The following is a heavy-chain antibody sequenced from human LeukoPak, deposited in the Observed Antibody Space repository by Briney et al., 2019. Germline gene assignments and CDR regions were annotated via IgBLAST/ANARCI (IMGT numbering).Heavy chain of an antibody. CDR2: IKQDGSEK. V-gene: IGHV3-7*01. CDR3: ERDLYYYGSGSCYSADPWFDP. Sequence: GRSMRLSCAASGFTSSSYWMSWVRQPAKNLLEWVANIKQDGSEKYHVDSVKDPSTIYRDNGKNSLYLKMNSLSAEDTSVYYCERDLYYYGSGSCYSADPWFDPWGKGTLVTVSS. D-gene: IGHD3-10*01. CDR1: GFTSSSYW. J-gene: IGHJ5*02.